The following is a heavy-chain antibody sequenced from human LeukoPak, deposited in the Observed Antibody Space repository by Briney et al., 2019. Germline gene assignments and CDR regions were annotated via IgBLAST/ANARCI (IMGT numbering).Heavy chain of an antibody. D-gene: IGHD6-13*01. V-gene: IGHV3-48*01. CDR2: ISSSSNTI. CDR1: GFTFSSYW. Sequence: GGSLRLSCAASGFTFSSYWMHWVRQAPGKGLEWISYISSSSNTIYYADSVKGRFTISRDNAKNSLYLQVSSLRAEDTAVYYCARDPGLMRAAACGDYWGQGTLVIVSS. CDR3: ARDPGLMRAAACGDY. J-gene: IGHJ4*02.